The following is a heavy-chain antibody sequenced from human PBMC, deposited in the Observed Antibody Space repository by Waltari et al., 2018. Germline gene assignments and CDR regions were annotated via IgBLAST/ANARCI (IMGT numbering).Heavy chain of an antibody. J-gene: IGHJ5*02. Sequence: QVQLVQSGAEVKKPGSSVKVSCKASGGTFSSYAISWVRQAPGQGLEWMGGIIPIFGTANYAQKFQGRVTMTRDTSISTAYMELSRLRSDDTAVYYCAREVAAAANVGFDPWGQGTLVTVSS. V-gene: IGHV1-69*05. CDR1: GGTFSSYA. D-gene: IGHD6-13*01. CDR3: AREVAAAANVGFDP. CDR2: IIPIFGTA.